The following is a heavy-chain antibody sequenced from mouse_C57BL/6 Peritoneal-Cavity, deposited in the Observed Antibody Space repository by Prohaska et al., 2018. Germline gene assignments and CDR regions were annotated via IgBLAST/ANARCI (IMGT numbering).Heavy chain of an antibody. CDR1: GFPITSGYY. Sequence: QMQLQESGPGLVKPSQSLFLTCSITGFPITSGYYWIWIRQSPGKPLEWMGYITHSGETFYNPSLQSPISITRETSKNQFFLQLNSVTTEDTAMYYCAVDQRGYWYFDVWGTGTTVTVSS. CDR2: ITHSGET. J-gene: IGHJ1*03. V-gene: IGHV12-3*01. CDR3: AVDQRGYWYFDV.